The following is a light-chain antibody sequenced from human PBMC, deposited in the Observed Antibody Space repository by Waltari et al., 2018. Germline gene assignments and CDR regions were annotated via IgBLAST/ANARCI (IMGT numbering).Light chain of an antibody. J-gene: IGLJ1*01. CDR2: EVS. Sequence: QSALTQPPSASGSPGQSVTISCTGTGSGGSVSWYQQLPGKAPKLLIYEVSKRPSGFPDRFSGSKSGNTASLTVSGLQAEDEGDYYCSSDAVSNNFYDFGSGTKVTVL. V-gene: IGLV2-8*01. CDR1: GSGGS. CDR3: SSDAVSNNFYD.